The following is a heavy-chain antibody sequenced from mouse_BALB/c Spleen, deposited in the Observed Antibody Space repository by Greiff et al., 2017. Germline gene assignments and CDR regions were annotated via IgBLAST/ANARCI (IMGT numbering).Heavy chain of an antibody. CDR2: IDPANGNT. Sequence: EVKLQQSGAELARPGASVKMSCKASGYTFTSYTMHWVKQRPEQGLEWIGRIDPANGNTKYDPKFQGKATITADTSSNTAYLQLSSLTSEDTAVYYCAFYYRYGYYFDYWGQGTTLTVSS. J-gene: IGHJ2*01. V-gene: IGHV14-1*02. CDR1: GYTFTSYT. CDR3: AFYYRYGYYFDY. D-gene: IGHD2-14*01.